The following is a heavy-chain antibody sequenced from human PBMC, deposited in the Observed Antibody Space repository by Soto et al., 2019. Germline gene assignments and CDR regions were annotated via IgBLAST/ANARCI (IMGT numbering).Heavy chain of an antibody. Sequence: SETLSLTCTVSGGSISSYYWSWIRRPPGKGLEWIGYIYYSGSTNYNPSLKSRVTISVDTSKNQFSLKLSSVTAADTAVYYCARRYGVAYDFWGQGTLVTVSS. D-gene: IGHD1-20*01. J-gene: IGHJ4*02. CDR1: GGSISSYY. CDR3: ARRYGVAYDF. CDR2: IYYSGST. V-gene: IGHV4-59*08.